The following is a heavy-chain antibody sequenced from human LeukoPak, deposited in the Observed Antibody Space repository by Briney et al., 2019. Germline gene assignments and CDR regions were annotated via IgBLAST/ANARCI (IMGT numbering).Heavy chain of an antibody. CDR1: GYTFTSYD. CDR3: AGDKYCSGGSCRTHYYYYYYMDV. D-gene: IGHD2-15*01. V-gene: IGHV1-8*01. CDR2: MNPNSGNT. Sequence: GASVKVSCKASGYTFTSYDINWVRQATGQGLEWMGWMNPNSGNTGYAQKFQGRVTMTKNTSISTAYMELSSLRSEDTAVYYCAGDKYCSGGSCRTHYYYYYYMDVWGKGTTVTVSS. J-gene: IGHJ6*03.